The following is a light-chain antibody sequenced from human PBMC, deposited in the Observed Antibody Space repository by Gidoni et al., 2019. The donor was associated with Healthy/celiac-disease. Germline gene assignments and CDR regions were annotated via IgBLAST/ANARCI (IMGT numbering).Light chain of an antibody. CDR1: QSVSSN. J-gene: IGKJ5*01. CDR3: QHLIT. CDR2: GAS. Sequence: EIVMTQSPATLSVSPGERATLSCRASQSVSSNLAWYQQKPGQAPRLLIYGASTRATGIPARFSGSGSGTEFTLTISSLQSEDFAVYYCQHLITFXXXTRLEIK. V-gene: IGKV3-15*01.